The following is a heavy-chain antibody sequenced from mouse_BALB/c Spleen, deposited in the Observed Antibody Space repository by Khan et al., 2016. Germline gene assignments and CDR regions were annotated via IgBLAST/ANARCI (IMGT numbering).Heavy chain of an antibody. CDR1: GYTFTDYA. D-gene: IGHD2-14*01. CDR3: TREPYYRYDVFAY. CDR2: ISTYSGNT. Sequence: QVQLQQSGPELVRPGVSVKISCKGSGYTFTDYAMHWVKQSHAKSLEWIGVISTYSGNTNYNQKFKGKATMTVDKSSSTAYKELARLTSDDSAIYCSTREPYYRYDVFAYWGQGTTLTVSS. J-gene: IGHJ2*01. V-gene: IGHV1S137*01.